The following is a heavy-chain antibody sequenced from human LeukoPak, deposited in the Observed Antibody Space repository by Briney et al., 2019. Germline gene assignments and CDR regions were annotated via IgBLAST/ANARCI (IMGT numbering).Heavy chain of an antibody. J-gene: IGHJ4*02. Sequence: SETLSLTCTVSGYSISTYYWSWIRQSPGKGLEWIGYSYYSGITSYNPSLKSRVTMSVDESKNQLSLKVNSVTAADTAVYYCARGEPVDYWGQGTLVTVSS. CDR2: SYYSGIT. CDR1: GYSISTYY. CDR3: ARGEPVDY. D-gene: IGHD1-14*01. V-gene: IGHV4-59*01.